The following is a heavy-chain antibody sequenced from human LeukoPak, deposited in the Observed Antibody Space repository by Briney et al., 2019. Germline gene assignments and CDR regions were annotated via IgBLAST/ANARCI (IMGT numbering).Heavy chain of an antibody. CDR3: AKPLEGRGVNWFDP. CDR1: GFTFSSYA. D-gene: IGHD3-10*01. Sequence: PGGTLSLSCAASGFTFSSYAMSWVRQAPGKGLEWVSAISGSGGSTYYADSVKGRFTISRDNSKNTLYLQMNSLRAEDTAVYYCAKPLEGRGVNWFDPWGQGTLVTVSS. CDR2: ISGSGGST. V-gene: IGHV3-23*01. J-gene: IGHJ5*02.